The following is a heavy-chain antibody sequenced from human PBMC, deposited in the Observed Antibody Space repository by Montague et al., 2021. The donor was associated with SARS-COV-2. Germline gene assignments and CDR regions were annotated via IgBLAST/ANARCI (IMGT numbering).Heavy chain of an antibody. V-gene: IGHV3-7*01. Sequence: SLRLSCSASGFDFSTSWMSWVRQSAGKGLEWVAIMKYDGSEKYYVDSVEGRFTISRDNARTSVFLQMNRLRVEDTAVYFCARDPNSSGGNMGSFWGRGTLVSVSS. CDR2: MKYDGSEK. J-gene: IGHJ4*02. CDR1: GFDFSTSW. D-gene: IGHD6-19*01. CDR3: ARDPNSSGGNMGSF.